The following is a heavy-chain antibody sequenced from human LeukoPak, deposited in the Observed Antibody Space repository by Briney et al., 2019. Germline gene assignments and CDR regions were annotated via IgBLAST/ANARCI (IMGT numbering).Heavy chain of an antibody. CDR2: ISSSGSTI. J-gene: IGHJ6*03. Sequence: GGSLRLSCAASGFTFSTFAMNWVRQAPGKGLEWVSYISSSGSTIYYADSVKGRFTISRDNAKNSLYLQMNSLRAEDTAVYYCASNTGGSGSYYYYYYYYMDVWGKGTTVTISS. CDR3: ASNTGGSGSYYYYYYYYMDV. CDR1: GFTFSTFA. D-gene: IGHD1-26*01. V-gene: IGHV3-48*04.